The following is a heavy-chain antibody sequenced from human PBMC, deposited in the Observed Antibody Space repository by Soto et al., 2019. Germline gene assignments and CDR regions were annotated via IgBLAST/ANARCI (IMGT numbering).Heavy chain of an antibody. D-gene: IGHD3-16*01. Sequence: EVQLVESGGGLVQPGGSLRLSCAASGFTFSSYSMNWVRQAPGKGLEWVSSISSSSSYIYYADSVKGRFTISRDNAKNSLYLQMNSLRAEDTAVYYCAREVRSRLGGFDYWGQGTLVTVSS. V-gene: IGHV3-21*01. CDR2: ISSSSSYI. CDR3: AREVRSRLGGFDY. J-gene: IGHJ4*02. CDR1: GFTFSSYS.